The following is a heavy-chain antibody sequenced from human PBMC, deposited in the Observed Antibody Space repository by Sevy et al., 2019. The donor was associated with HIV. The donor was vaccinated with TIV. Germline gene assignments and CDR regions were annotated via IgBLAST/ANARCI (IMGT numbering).Heavy chain of an antibody. Sequence: GGSLRLSCAASGFSFSTYSMNWVRQAPGKGLEWVSYISTSSSTIYYADSEKGRFTISRDNAKRSLYLQMNSLRDEDTAVYYCARVAAVASTLYYFDFWGQGTLVTVSS. D-gene: IGHD6-19*01. V-gene: IGHV3-48*02. CDR2: ISTSSSTI. CDR1: GFSFSTYS. J-gene: IGHJ4*02. CDR3: ARVAAVASTLYYFDF.